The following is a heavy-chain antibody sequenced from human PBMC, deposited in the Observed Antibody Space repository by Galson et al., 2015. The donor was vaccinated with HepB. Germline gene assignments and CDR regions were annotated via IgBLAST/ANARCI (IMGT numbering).Heavy chain of an antibody. Sequence: QSGAEVKKPGESLKISCKASGYKFAKYWIGWVRQVPGKGLEWMGIIYPDDSDTKYSPSIQGQVTISVDKSINTVYLQWNNLKTSDISIYYCVRHQGGVGSRELAYWGQGTQVIVSS. J-gene: IGHJ4*02. V-gene: IGHV5-51*01. D-gene: IGHD3-16*01. CDR2: IYPDDSDT. CDR3: VRHQGGVGSRELAY. CDR1: GYKFAKYW.